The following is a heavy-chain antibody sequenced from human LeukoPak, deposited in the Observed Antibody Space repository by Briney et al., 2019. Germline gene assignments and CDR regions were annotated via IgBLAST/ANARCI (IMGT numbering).Heavy chain of an antibody. CDR2: IKQDGSEK. D-gene: IGHD3-3*01. V-gene: IGHV3-7*01. CDR3: ARVQGGMEWLLSHDAFDI. Sequence: GGSLRLSCSASEFTFSNFWMSWVRQAPGKGPEWVANIKQDGSEKYYVDSVKGRFTISRDNAETSLHLQMNSLRAEDTAVYYCARVQGGMEWLLSHDAFDIWGQGTMVTVSS. J-gene: IGHJ3*02. CDR1: EFTFSNFW.